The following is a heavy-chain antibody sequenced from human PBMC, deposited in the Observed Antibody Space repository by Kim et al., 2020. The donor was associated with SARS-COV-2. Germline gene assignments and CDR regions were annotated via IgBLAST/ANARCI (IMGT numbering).Heavy chain of an antibody. J-gene: IGHJ3*02. D-gene: IGHD2-2*02. Sequence: RFTISRDNSKNTLYLQMNSLRAEDTAVYYCAKHLVVYCSSTSCYTDAFDIWGQGTMVTVSS. V-gene: IGHV3-23*01. CDR3: AKHLVVYCSSTSCYTDAFDI.